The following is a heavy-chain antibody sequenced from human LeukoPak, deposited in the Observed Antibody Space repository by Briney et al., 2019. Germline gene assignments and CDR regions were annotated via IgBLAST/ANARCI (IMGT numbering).Heavy chain of an antibody. CDR3: ARLSPDSSGYHHFDY. D-gene: IGHD3-22*01. V-gene: IGHV5-51*01. CDR2: IYPGDSDT. CDR1: GYSFISYW. J-gene: IGHJ4*02. Sequence: GESLKISCKGSGYSFISYWSAWVRQMPGKGLEWMGIIYPGDSDTRYSPSFQGQVTISADKSISTAYLQWSSLKASDTAMYYRARLSPDSSGYHHFDYWGQGTLVTVSS.